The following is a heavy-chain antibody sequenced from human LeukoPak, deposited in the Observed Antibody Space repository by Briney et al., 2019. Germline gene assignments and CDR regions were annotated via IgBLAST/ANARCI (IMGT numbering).Heavy chain of an antibody. CDR3: AKDLNSDWLLGAFDI. CDR2: ISDSGGRT. CDR1: GFTFGDYA. J-gene: IGHJ3*02. D-gene: IGHD3-9*01. Sequence: GGSLRLSCTDSGFTFGDYAVSWFRQAPGKGLEWVSGISDSGGRTYYADSVKGRFTISRDNSKNTLYLQMNSLRAEDTAVYYCAKDLNSDWLLGAFDIWGQGTMVTVSS. V-gene: IGHV3-23*01.